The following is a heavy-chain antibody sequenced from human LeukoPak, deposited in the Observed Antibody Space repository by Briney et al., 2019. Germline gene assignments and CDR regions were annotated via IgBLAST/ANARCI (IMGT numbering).Heavy chain of an antibody. CDR1: GFTFSSYA. J-gene: IGHJ3*02. CDR2: ISGSGGST. V-gene: IGHV3-23*01. Sequence: GGSLRLSCAASGFTFSSYAMSWVRQAPGKGLEWVSAISGSGGSTYYADSVKGRFTISRDNSKNTLYLQMNSLRDEDTAVYYCAKDLTTGSGQPHDFDIWGQGTMVTVSS. D-gene: IGHD6-19*01. CDR3: AKDLTTGSGQPHDFDI.